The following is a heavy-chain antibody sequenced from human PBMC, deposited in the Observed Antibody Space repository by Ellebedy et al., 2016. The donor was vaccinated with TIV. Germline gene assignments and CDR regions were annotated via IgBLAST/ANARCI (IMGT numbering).Heavy chain of an antibody. V-gene: IGHV1-46*01. J-gene: IGHJ6*02. CDR3: ARAHQGAYGMDV. D-gene: IGHD2-2*01. CDR2: INPSGGST. Sequence: ASVKVSCXASGYTFTSYYMHWVRQAPGQGLEWMGIINPSGGSTSYAQKFQGRVTMTRDTSTSTVYMELSSLRSEDTAVYYCARAHQGAYGMDVWGQGTTVTVSS. CDR1: GYTFTSYY.